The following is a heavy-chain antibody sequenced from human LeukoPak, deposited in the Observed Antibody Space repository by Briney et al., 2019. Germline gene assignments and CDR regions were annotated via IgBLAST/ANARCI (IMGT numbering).Heavy chain of an antibody. CDR3: ARSLVGSLDAFDI. J-gene: IGHJ3*02. CDR1: GYSISSGYY. CDR2: IYHSGST. D-gene: IGHD6-19*01. Sequence: SETLSLTCTVSGYSISSGYYWGWIRQPPGKGLEWIGSIYHSGSTYYNPSLKSRVTISVDTSKNQFSLKLSSVTAADTAVYYCARSLVGSLDAFDIWGQGTMVTVSS. V-gene: IGHV4-38-2*02.